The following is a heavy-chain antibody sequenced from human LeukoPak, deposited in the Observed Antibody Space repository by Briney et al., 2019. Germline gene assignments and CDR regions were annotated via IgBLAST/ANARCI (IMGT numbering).Heavy chain of an antibody. J-gene: IGHJ4*02. Sequence: GRSLRLSCAGSGFTFDDYAMHWVRQAPGKGLEWVSGISWNSGSIGYADSVKGRFTISRDNAKNSLYLQMNSLRAEDTTLYYCAKGQYSSSWSHFDYWGQGTLVTVSS. CDR2: ISWNSGSI. CDR1: GFTFDDYA. CDR3: AKGQYSSSWSHFDY. V-gene: IGHV3-9*01. D-gene: IGHD6-13*01.